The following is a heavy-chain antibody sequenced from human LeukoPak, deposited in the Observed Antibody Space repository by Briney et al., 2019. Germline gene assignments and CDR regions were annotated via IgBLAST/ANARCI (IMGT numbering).Heavy chain of an antibody. D-gene: IGHD2/OR15-2a*01. CDR1: GFTFSTYW. Sequence: GGSLRLSCAASGFTFSTYWMHWVRQAPGKGLVWVSRIDYDGINTNYADSVKGRFSISRDNANNILYLQMNSLRADDTAVYYCVRGDFQPTWGQGTLVTVSS. J-gene: IGHJ5*02. CDR2: IDYDGINT. CDR3: VRGDFQPT. V-gene: IGHV3-74*01.